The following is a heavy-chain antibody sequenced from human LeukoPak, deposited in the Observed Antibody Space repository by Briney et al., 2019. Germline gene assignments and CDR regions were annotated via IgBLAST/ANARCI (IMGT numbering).Heavy chain of an antibody. Sequence: GGSLRLSCAASGFTFSSYAMHWVRQAPGKGLVWVSRINEDGSTTNYADSVKGRSTIFRDNAKNTLYLQMNSLRAEDTAVYYCVRDLGGRSGHWGQGTLVTVSS. V-gene: IGHV3-74*01. CDR3: VRDLGGRSGH. J-gene: IGHJ4*02. D-gene: IGHD1-26*01. CDR2: INEDGSTT. CDR1: GFTFSSYA.